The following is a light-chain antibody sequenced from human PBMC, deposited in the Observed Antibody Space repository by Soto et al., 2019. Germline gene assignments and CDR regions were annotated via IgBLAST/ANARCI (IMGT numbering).Light chain of an antibody. V-gene: IGKV3-15*01. Sequence: EILLTQSPGTLSLSPGDRSPPSWMAIQIVSSNYVAWFHQKPGQAPRLLIYGASNRATGIPDRFSGSGSGTEFTLTIRRLQSEDFAVYYCQKYNNWPQITFGTVQRLEIK. CDR2: GAS. CDR1: QIVSSN. CDR3: QKYNNWPQIT. J-gene: IGKJ5*01.